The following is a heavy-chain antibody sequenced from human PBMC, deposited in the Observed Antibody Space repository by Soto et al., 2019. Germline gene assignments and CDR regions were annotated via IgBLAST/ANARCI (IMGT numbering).Heavy chain of an antibody. CDR2: IVVGSGNT. CDR3: AADGTNYYDSSGYKHY. V-gene: IGHV1-58*01. CDR1: GLTITSSA. D-gene: IGHD3-22*01. Sequence: QMQLVQSGPEVKKPGTSVKVSCKASGLTITSSAVQWVRQARGQRLEWIGWIVVGSGNTNYAQKFQERVTITRDMSTSTAYMELSSLRSEDAAVYYFAADGTNYYDSSGYKHYWGQGTLVTVSS. J-gene: IGHJ4*02.